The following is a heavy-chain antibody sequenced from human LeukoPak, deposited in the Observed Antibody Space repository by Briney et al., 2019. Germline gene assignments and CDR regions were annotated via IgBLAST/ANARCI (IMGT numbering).Heavy chain of an antibody. V-gene: IGHV3-53*01. J-gene: IGHJ4*02. CDR3: ARGISNVAGRENFDN. D-gene: IGHD6-19*01. CDR1: GFTVSTNY. Sequence: GGSLRLSCAASGFTVSTNYMSWVRQAPGKGLEWVSIIYSGGNTYYADSVKGRFTISRGNAKNSLYLQVNSLRAEDTAVYFCARGISNVAGRENFDNWGQGTLVTVSS. CDR2: IYSGGNT.